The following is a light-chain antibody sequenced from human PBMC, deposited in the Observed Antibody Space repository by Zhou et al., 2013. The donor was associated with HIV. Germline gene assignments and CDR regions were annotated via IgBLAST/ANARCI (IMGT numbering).Light chain of an antibody. Sequence: EILLTQSPGTLSLSPGESATLSCRASQSVAGTVLSWYQKKPGQPPRLLIYAASSRATGIPERFSGSGSGTDFRLTISRLESEDFAVYYCQKYNSAPRTFGGGTKVEIK. CDR2: AAS. J-gene: IGKJ4*01. CDR3: QKYNSAPRT. V-gene: IGKV3-20*01. CDR1: QSVAGTV.